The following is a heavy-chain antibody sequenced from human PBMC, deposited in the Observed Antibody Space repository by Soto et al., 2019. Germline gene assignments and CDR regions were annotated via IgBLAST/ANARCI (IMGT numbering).Heavy chain of an antibody. CDR3: ARRPGDYGEQIPVYYYGMDV. Sequence: GGSLRLSCAASGFTFSSYWMHWVRQAPGKGLVWVSRINSDGSSTSYADSVKGRFTISRDNAKNTLYLQMNSLRAGDTAVYFCARRPGDYGEQIPVYYYGMDVWGQGTTVTVSS. D-gene: IGHD4-17*01. CDR1: GFTFSSYW. J-gene: IGHJ6*02. V-gene: IGHV3-74*01. CDR2: INSDGSST.